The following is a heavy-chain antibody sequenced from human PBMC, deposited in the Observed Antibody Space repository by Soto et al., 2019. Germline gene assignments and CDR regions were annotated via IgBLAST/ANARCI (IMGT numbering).Heavy chain of an antibody. J-gene: IGHJ4*02. V-gene: IGHV1-18*04. Sequence: QVQVMQSGAEVKKPGDSVKVSCKTSGYIFSDYGINWVRQAPGQGLEWMGWISGYSGNANLAQKFQGRVTMTTDKPTRTAYMESRRLRSDDTAVYYCAKRTSGTTWGESDYWGQGTLVTVSS. CDR1: GYIFSDYG. CDR2: ISGYSGNA. D-gene: IGHD4-17*01. CDR3: AKRTSGTTWGESDY.